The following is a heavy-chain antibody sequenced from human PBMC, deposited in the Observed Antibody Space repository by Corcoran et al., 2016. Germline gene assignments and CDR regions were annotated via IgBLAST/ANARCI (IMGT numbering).Heavy chain of an antibody. Sequence: QVQLVESGGGVVQPGRSLRLSCAASGFTFSSYGMHWVRQAPGKGLEWVAVISYDGSNKYYADSVKGRFTISRDNSKNTLYLQMNSLRAEDTAVYYCAKGTQWLVQGGLGFYPWGQGTLVTVSS. V-gene: IGHV3-30*18. CDR2: ISYDGSNK. CDR1: GFTFSSYG. CDR3: AKGTQWLVQGGLGFYP. D-gene: IGHD6-19*01. J-gene: IGHJ5*02.